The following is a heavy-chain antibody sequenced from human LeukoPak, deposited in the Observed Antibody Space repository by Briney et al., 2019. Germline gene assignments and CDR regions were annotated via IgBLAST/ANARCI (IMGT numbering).Heavy chain of an antibody. Sequence: SQTLSLTCTVSGGSISSGGYYWSWIRQHPGKGLEWIGYIYYSGSTYYNPSLKSRVTISVDTSKNQFSLKLGSVTAADTAVYYCARDQSYYDSSGVPFDLWGRGTLVTVSS. J-gene: IGHJ2*01. D-gene: IGHD3-22*01. V-gene: IGHV4-31*03. CDR3: ARDQSYYDSSGVPFDL. CDR1: GGSISSGGYY. CDR2: IYYSGST.